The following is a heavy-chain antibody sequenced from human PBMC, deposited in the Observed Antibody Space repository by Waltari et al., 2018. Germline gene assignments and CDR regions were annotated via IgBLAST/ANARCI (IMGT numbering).Heavy chain of an antibody. J-gene: IGHJ3*02. CDR3: ARAELELKDDAFDI. V-gene: IGHV4-39*07. D-gene: IGHD1-7*01. CDR1: GGSISSSSYY. CDR2: IYYSGST. Sequence: QLQLQESGPGLVKPSETLSLTCPVSGGSISSSSYYWGWIRPPPGKGLEWIGSIYYSGSTYYNPSLKSRVTISVDTTKNQFSLKLSSVTAADTAVYYCARAELELKDDAFDIWGQGTMVTVSS.